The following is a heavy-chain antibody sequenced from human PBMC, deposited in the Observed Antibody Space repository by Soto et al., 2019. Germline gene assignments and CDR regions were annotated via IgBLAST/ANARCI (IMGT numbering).Heavy chain of an antibody. Sequence: QVQLQESGPGLVKPSGTLSLTCAVSGGSISSSNWWSWVRQPPGKGLEWIGEIYHSGSTNYNPSPKRRVTIXXDXSXNQFSLKLSSVTAADTAVYYCARRYYDSSGYYPPDYWGQGTLVTVSS. CDR3: ARRYYDSSGYYPPDY. CDR2: IYHSGST. CDR1: GGSISSSNW. J-gene: IGHJ4*02. V-gene: IGHV4-4*02. D-gene: IGHD3-22*01.